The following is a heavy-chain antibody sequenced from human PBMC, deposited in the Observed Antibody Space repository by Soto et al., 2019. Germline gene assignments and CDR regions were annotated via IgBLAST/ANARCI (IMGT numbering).Heavy chain of an antibody. Sequence: SETLSLTCTVSGGSISSGGYYWSWIRQHPGKGLEWIGYIYYSGSTYYNPSLKSRVTISVDTSKNQFSLKLSSVTAADTAVYYCAASCVACGGFNYYGLDVWGQGTTVTVSS. J-gene: IGHJ6*02. CDR2: IYYSGST. D-gene: IGHD5-12*01. V-gene: IGHV4-31*03. CDR1: GGSISSGGYY. CDR3: AASCVACGGFNYYGLDV.